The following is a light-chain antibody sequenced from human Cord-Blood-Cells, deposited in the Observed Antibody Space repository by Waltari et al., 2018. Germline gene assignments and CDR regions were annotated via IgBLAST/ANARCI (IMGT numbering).Light chain of an antibody. CDR2: EDS. Sequence: QSALTQPASVSGSPGQSITISCTGTSSDVGGYNLVSWYQQHPGKAPKLMIYEDSNRPSGVSNRFSGSKSGNTASLTISGLQAEDEADYYCCSYASSSTLVFGGGTKLTVL. J-gene: IGLJ3*02. CDR1: SSDVGGYNL. V-gene: IGLV2-14*01. CDR3: CSYASSSTLV.